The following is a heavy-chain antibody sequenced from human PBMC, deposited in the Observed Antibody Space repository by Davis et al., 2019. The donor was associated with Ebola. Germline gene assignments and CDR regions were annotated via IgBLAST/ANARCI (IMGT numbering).Heavy chain of an antibody. CDR3: ATLDILTAYIPYAMDV. CDR2: VDPNTGRT. CDR1: GYSSSDYY. J-gene: IGHJ6*02. D-gene: IGHD3-9*01. Sequence: ASVKVSCKASGYSSSDYYMHWVQGAPGKGLEWVGLVDPNTGRTVYAENFQDRVTISADKSTDTVYMELRSLRYEDTAVYYCATLDILTAYIPYAMDVWGQGTTVIVS. V-gene: IGHV1-69-2*01.